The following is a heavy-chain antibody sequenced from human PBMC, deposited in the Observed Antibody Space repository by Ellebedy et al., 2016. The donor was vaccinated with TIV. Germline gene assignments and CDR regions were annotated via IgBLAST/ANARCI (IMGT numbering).Heavy chain of an antibody. CDR1: GVTFSSSA. J-gene: IGHJ4*02. CDR3: TRGDYGDFGIDY. Sequence: GGSLRLSCAASGVTFSSSAMHWVRQAPGKGLEWVGRIRSQANGDATAYAASVKGRFTISRDDSKNTAYLEMNSLKIEDTAVYYCTRGDYGDFGIDYWGQGTPVTVSS. V-gene: IGHV3-73*01. D-gene: IGHD4-17*01. CDR2: IRSQANGDAT.